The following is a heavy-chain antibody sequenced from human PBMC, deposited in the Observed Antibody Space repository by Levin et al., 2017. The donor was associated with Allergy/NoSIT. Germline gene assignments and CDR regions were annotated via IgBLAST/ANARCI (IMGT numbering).Heavy chain of an antibody. CDR1: GFTFSSYA. CDR2: IRGSGANT. J-gene: IGHJ6*03. D-gene: IGHD6-6*01. CDR3: AKQGGSSSDYYMDV. V-gene: IGHV3-23*01. Sequence: GESLKISCAASGFTFSSYAMSWVRQAPGKGLEWVSAIRGSGANTYYADSVKGRFTISRDNSKNTLYLQMNSLRAEDTAVYYCAKQGGSSSDYYMDVWGKGTTVTVSS.